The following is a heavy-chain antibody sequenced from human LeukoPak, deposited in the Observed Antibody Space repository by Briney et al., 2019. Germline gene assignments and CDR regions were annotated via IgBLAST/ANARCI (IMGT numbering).Heavy chain of an antibody. CDR1: GFTFSSYW. CDR3: AKDTKWFGGGFDY. Sequence: GGSLRLSCAASGFTFSSYWMSWVRQAPGKGLEWVSGIRGSGDSTFYADSVKGRFTISRDNSKNTLFLQMNSLRAEDTAVYHCAKDTKWFGGGFDYWGQGDVVTVSS. CDR2: IRGSGDST. D-gene: IGHD3-10*01. J-gene: IGHJ4*02. V-gene: IGHV3-23*01.